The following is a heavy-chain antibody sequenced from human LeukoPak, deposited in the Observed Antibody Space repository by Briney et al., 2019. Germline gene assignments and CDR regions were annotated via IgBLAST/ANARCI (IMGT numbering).Heavy chain of an antibody. J-gene: IGHJ4*02. CDR1: GETFCTKNGA. Sequence: PSQTPSLTCAISGETFCTKNGAWKWIRQSPLKGLEWLGRTYYRSKWETDYAVSVKGRISIEADTSNNQFSLHLNSVTPEDTAVYHCARDEGDTGWFTFDWWGQGTLVTVSS. D-gene: IGHD6-19*01. V-gene: IGHV6-1*01. CDR2: TYYRSKWET. CDR3: ARDEGDTGWFTFDW.